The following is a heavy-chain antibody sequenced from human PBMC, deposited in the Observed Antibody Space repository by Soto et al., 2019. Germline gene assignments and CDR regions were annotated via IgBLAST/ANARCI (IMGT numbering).Heavy chain of an antibody. Sequence: SVKVSCKASGGTFRNHVFNWVRQAPGQGLEWMGGIIPIIGTPNYAQKFQGRVTITADASTNTVYLDVSSLRSQDTAVYYCARDLEFRDGNISHLDYWGQGTLVTVS. CDR2: IIPIIGTP. J-gene: IGHJ4*02. CDR3: ARDLEFRDGNISHLDY. D-gene: IGHD3-10*01. V-gene: IGHV1-69*13. CDR1: GGTFRNHV.